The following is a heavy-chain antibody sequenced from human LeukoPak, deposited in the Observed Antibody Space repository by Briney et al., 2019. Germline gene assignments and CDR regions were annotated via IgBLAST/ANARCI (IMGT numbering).Heavy chain of an antibody. CDR3: AKSYSNYGGVNYYYYYMDV. Sequence: VKGRFTISRDNSKNTPNLQMNSLRAEDTAVYYCAKSYSNYGGVNYYYYYMDVWGKGTTVTVSS. J-gene: IGHJ6*03. D-gene: IGHD4-11*01. V-gene: IGHV3-30*02.